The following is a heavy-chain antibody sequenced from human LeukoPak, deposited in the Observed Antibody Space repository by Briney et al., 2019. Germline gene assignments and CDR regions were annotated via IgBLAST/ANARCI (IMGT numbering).Heavy chain of an antibody. D-gene: IGHD1-26*01. CDR2: IRGKENSFAT. V-gene: IGHV3-73*01. J-gene: IGHJ4*02. Sequence: GGSLRLSCAASGFIFSDSAIHWVRQASGKGLEGVSRIRGKENSFATAYGASVQGRFTISRDESKNTAYLQMNSLKIEDTALYYCTRHELGEPGDYWGQGTLVTVSS. CDR1: GFIFSDSA. CDR3: TRHELGEPGDY.